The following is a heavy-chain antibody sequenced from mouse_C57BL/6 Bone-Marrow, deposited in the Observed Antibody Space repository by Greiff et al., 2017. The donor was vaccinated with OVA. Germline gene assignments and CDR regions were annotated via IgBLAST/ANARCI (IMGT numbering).Heavy chain of an antibody. D-gene: IGHD1-1*01. CDR1: GYTFTSYW. J-gene: IGHJ4*01. Sequence: VQLQQPGAELVKPGASVKMSCKASGYTFTSYWITWVKQRPGQGLEWIGDIYPGSGSTNYNEKFKSKATLTVDTSSSTAYMQLSSLTSEDSAVYYCARNGVATGYYAMDYWGQGTSVTVSS. CDR3: ARNGVATGYYAMDY. CDR2: IYPGSGST. V-gene: IGHV1-55*01.